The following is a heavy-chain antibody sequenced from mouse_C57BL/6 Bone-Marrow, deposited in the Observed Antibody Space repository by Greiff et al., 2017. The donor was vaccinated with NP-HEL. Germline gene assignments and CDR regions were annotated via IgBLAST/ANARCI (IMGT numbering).Heavy chain of an antibody. D-gene: IGHD2-4*01. CDR1: GYTFTDYY. J-gene: IGHJ4*01. V-gene: IGHV1-26*01. CDR2: INPNNGGT. CDR3: AREGGYDYDDGMDY. Sequence: EVQLQQSGPELVKPGASVKISCNASGYTFTDYYMNWVKQSHGKSLEWIGDINPNNGGTSYNQKFKGKATLTVDKSSSTAYMELRSLTSEDSAVYYCAREGGYDYDDGMDYWGQGTSVTVSS.